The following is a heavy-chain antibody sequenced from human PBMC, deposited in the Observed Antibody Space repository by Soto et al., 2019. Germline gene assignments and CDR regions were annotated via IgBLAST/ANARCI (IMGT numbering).Heavy chain of an antibody. CDR2: ISYDGSNK. J-gene: IGHJ4*02. CDR1: GFTFSSYG. CDR3: AKDRGIAAAGIYRILYYFDY. V-gene: IGHV3-30*18. Sequence: PGGSLILSCAASGFTFSSYGMHWVRQAPGKGLEWVAVISYDGSNKYYADSVKGRFTISRDNSKNTLYLQMNSLRAEDTAVYYCAKDRGIAAAGIYRILYYFDYWGQGTLVTVSS. D-gene: IGHD6-13*01.